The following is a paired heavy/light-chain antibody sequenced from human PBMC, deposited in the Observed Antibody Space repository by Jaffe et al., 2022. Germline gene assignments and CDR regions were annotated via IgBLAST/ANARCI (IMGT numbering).Light chain of an antibody. V-gene: IGLV1-40*01. CDR2: GNS. Sequence: QSVLTQPPSVSGAPGQRVTISCTGSSSNIGAGYDVHWYQQLPGTAPKLLIYGNSNRPSGVPDRFSGSKSGTSASLAITGLQAEDEADYYCQSYDSSLSGFYVVFGGGTKLTVL. CDR1: SSNIGAGYD. CDR3: QSYDSSLSGFYVV. J-gene: IGLJ2*01.
Heavy chain of an antibody. V-gene: IGHV3-23*01. CDR2: ISGSGGST. Sequence: EVQLLESGGGLVQPGGSLRLSCAASGFTFSSYAMSWVRQAPGKGLEWVSAISGSGGSTYYADSVKGRFTISRDNSKNTLYLQMNSLRAEDTAVYYCAKNQQFIVVPAAYNWFDPWGQGTLVTVSS. CDR3: AKNQQFIVVPAAYNWFDP. CDR1: GFTFSSYA. J-gene: IGHJ5*02. D-gene: IGHD2-2*01.